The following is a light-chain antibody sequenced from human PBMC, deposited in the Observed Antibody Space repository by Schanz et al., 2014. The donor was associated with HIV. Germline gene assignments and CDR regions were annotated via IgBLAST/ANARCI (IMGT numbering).Light chain of an antibody. CDR2: SNN. V-gene: IGLV1-44*01. Sequence: QSVLTQPPSASGTPGQRVTISCSGSSSNIGSNTVNWYQQLPGTAPRLLIYSNNQRPSGVPDRFSGSKSGNTASLTISGLQAEDEADYYCSSYTSRGVYVLGTGTKLTVL. CDR3: SSYTSRGVYV. J-gene: IGLJ1*01. CDR1: SSNIGSNT.